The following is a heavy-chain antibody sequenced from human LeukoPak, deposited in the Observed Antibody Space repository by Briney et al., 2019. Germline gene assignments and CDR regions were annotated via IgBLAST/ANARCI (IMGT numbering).Heavy chain of an antibody. D-gene: IGHD6-13*01. J-gene: IGHJ4*02. V-gene: IGHV1-69*05. CDR1: GGTFSSYA. CDR3: ARDRLTAAGHSGDY. CDR2: IIPIFCTA. Sequence: GASVKVSCKASGGTFSSYAISWVRQAPGQGLEWMGRIIPIFCTANYAQKFQGRVTLTTDESTRPAYMESSSLGSEDTGVYYCARDRLTAAGHSGDYWGQGTLVTVSS.